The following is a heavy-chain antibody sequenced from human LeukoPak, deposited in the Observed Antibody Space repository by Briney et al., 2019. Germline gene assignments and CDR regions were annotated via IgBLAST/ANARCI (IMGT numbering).Heavy chain of an antibody. CDR3: ARDREFYSSGWYIAFDI. V-gene: IGHV4-4*07. Sequence: SETLSLTCTVSGGSISSYYWSWIRQPAGKGLEWIGRIYTSGSTNYNPSLKSRVTMSVDTSKNQFSLKLSSVTAADTAVYYCARDREFYSSGWYIAFDIWGQGTMVTVSS. CDR2: IYTSGST. J-gene: IGHJ3*02. D-gene: IGHD6-19*01. CDR1: GGSISSYY.